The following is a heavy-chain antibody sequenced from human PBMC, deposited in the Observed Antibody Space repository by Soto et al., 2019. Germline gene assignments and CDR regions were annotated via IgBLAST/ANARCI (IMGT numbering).Heavy chain of an antibody. CDR2: IYYSGST. D-gene: IGHD4-17*01. J-gene: IGHJ5*02. CDR3: ARDRSDYGDYSEGLYNWFDP. Sequence: SETLSLTCTVSGGSISSGGYYWSWIRQHPGKGLEWIGYIYYSGSTYYNPSLKSRVTISVDTSKNQFSLKLSSVTAADTAVYYCARDRSDYGDYSEGLYNWFDPWGQGTLVTVSS. V-gene: IGHV4-31*03. CDR1: GGSISSGGYY.